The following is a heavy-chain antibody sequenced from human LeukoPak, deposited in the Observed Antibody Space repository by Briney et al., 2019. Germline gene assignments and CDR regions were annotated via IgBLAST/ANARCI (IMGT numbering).Heavy chain of an antibody. CDR2: IVVGSGTT. CDR3: AADLSGGSDAFDI. Sequence: GASVKVSCKASGFTFSTSSIQWVRQARGQRLEWIGWIVVGSGTTNRAQSFQGRVTFTRDMPTSTAYMELSSLRSDDAAVYFCAADLSGGSDAFDIWGRGTMVTVSS. CDR1: GFTFSTSS. V-gene: IGHV1-58*02. D-gene: IGHD3-16*01. J-gene: IGHJ3*02.